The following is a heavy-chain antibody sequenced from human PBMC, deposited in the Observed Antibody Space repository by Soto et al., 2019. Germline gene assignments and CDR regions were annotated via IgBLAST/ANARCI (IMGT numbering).Heavy chain of an antibody. V-gene: IGHV4-31*03. J-gene: IGHJ6*02. CDR2: INHRGSL. CDR1: GGSMTTGDQY. Sequence: SETLSLTCTVTGGSMTTGDQYWTWIRHRPGEGLEWFGYINHRGSLYYNPSLESRVSMSVDTSKNQFSLNLSSVTAADTAVDYCARALPQLQGRNMDVWGQGTTVTVSS. D-gene: IGHD4-4*01. CDR3: ARALPQLQGRNMDV.